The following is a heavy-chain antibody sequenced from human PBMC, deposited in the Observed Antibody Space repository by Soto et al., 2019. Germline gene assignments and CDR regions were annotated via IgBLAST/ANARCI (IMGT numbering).Heavy chain of an antibody. D-gene: IGHD3-16*01. CDR1: SSYG. Sequence: SSYGMHWVRQAPGKGLEWVAVISYDGSNKYYADSVKGRFTISRDNSKNTLYLQMNSLRAEDTAVYYCANTHEGGALDWGQGTLVTVSS. CDR3: ANTHEGGALD. J-gene: IGHJ4*02. V-gene: IGHV3-30*18. CDR2: ISYDGSNK.